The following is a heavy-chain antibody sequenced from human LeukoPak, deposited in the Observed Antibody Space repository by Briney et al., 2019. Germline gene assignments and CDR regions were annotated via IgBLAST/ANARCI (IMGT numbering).Heavy chain of an antibody. D-gene: IGHD3-22*01. CDR3: AREEYYYDSSGYYASCFDY. V-gene: IGHV1-46*01. J-gene: IGHJ4*02. Sequence: ASVKVSCKASGYTFTSYYMHWVRQAPGQGLEWMGIINPSGGSTSYAQKFQGRVTMTRDTSTSTVYMELSSLRSEDTAVYYCAREEYYYDSSGYYASCFDYWGQGTLVTVSS. CDR1: GYTFTSYY. CDR2: INPSGGST.